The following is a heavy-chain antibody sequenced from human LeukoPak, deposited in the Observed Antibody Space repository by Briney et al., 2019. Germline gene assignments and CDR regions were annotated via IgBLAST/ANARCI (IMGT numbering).Heavy chain of an antibody. CDR2: ISYDGNKN. CDR3: ARGIVADGTNK. V-gene: IGHV3-30-3*01. D-gene: IGHD6-13*01. J-gene: IGHJ4*02. Sequence: GRSLRLSCAASGFTFSSYTMHWVRQAPGKGLEWVAIISYDGNKNYYADSVKGRFTVSRDNSKNTLYLQMSSLRAEDTAVYYCARGIVADGTNKWGQGTLVTVSP. CDR1: GFTFSSYT.